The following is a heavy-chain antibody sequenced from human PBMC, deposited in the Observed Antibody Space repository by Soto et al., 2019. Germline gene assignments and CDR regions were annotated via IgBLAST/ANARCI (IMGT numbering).Heavy chain of an antibody. V-gene: IGHV4-34*01. Sequence: PSETLSLTCAVYGGSFSGYYWSWIRQPPGKGLEWIGEINHSGSTNYNPSLKSRVTISVDTSKNQCSLKLSSVTAADTAVYYCARGLGYCSSTCCYRWFDPWGQGTLVTVSS. J-gene: IGHJ5*02. CDR3: ARGLGYCSSTCCYRWFDP. D-gene: IGHD2-2*01. CDR1: GGSFSGYY. CDR2: INHSGST.